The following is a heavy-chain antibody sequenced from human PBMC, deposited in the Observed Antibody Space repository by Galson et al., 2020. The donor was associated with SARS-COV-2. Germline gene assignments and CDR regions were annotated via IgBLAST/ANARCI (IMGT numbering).Heavy chain of an antibody. Sequence: SCEGSRFTFSNFWLNWVRQAPGKGLEWVAHIKNDGSENYYVDSVKGRFTISRDNTKSSLYLQMNSLRAEDTAVYYCAGGHYGLWGQGTTVTVSS. CDR1: RFTFSNFW. CDR3: AGGHYGL. D-gene: IGHD3-10*01. V-gene: IGHV3-7*01. CDR2: IKNDGSEN. J-gene: IGHJ3*01.